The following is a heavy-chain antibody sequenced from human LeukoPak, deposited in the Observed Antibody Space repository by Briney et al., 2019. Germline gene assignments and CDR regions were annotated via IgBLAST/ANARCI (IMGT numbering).Heavy chain of an antibody. D-gene: IGHD2-2*01. J-gene: IGHJ6*03. CDR1: GYSISSGYY. CDR2: IYHSGST. Sequence: SETLSLTCAVSGYSISSGYYWGWIRQPPGKGLEWIGSIYHSGSTYYNPSLKSRVTISVDTSKNQFSLKLSSVTAADTAVYYCARDSCSSTSCYPMDVWGKGTTVTVSS. CDR3: ARDSCSSTSCYPMDV. V-gene: IGHV4-38-2*02.